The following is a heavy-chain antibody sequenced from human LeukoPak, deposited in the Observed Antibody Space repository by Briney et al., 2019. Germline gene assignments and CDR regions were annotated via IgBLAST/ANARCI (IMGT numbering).Heavy chain of an antibody. CDR3: AKGRGHSDY. V-gene: IGHV3-23*01. CDR1: GFTFTNYA. CDR2: ISSSGGSSGGST. J-gene: IGHJ4*02. Sequence: PGGSLRLSCAVSGFTFTNYAMNWVRQAPGKGLEWVSAISSSGGSSGGSTHYADSVKGRFTISRDNFKNMLYLQMNSLRAEDTAVYYCAKGRGHSDYWGQGTLVTVSS.